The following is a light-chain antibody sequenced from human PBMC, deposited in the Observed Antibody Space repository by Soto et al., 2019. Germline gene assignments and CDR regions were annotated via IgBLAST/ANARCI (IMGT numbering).Light chain of an antibody. CDR2: SND. J-gene: IGLJ1*01. V-gene: IGLV1-44*01. CDR1: SSNIASNT. Sequence: QAVVTQSPSASGTPGQRVTVSCSGSSSNIASNTVNWYQQLPGTAPKLLIYSNDQRPSGVPDRFSASKSGTSASLAISGLQSEDEADYYCASWDDSLNGHVFGTGTKLTVL. CDR3: ASWDDSLNGHV.